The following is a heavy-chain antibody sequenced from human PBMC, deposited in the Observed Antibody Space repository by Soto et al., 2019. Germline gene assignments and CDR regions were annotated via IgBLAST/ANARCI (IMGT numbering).Heavy chain of an antibody. CDR1: GFTFSSYG. V-gene: IGHV3-33*01. J-gene: IGHJ5*02. D-gene: IGHD4-17*01. Sequence: GGSLRLSCAASGFTFSSYGMHWVRQAPGKGLEWVAVIWYDGSNKYYADSVKGRFTISRDNSKNTLYLQMNSLRAEDTAVYYCARDGPPSYDYGDPNWFDPWGQGTLVTVSS. CDR2: IWYDGSNK. CDR3: ARDGPPSYDYGDPNWFDP.